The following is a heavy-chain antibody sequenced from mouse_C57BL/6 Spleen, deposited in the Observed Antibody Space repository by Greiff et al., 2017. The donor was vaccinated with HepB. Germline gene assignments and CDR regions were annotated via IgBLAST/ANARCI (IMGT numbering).Heavy chain of an antibody. D-gene: IGHD1-1*01. CDR3: ARENYYGSSFDY. CDR1: GYTFTSYW. CDR2: IDPSDSYT. J-gene: IGHJ2*01. Sequence: FQLQQPGAELVKPGASVKLSCKASGYTFTSYWMQWVKQRPGQGLEWIGEIDPSDSYTNYNQKFKGKATLTVDTSSSTAYMQLSSLTSEDSAVYYCARENYYGSSFDYWGQGTTLTVSS. V-gene: IGHV1-50*01.